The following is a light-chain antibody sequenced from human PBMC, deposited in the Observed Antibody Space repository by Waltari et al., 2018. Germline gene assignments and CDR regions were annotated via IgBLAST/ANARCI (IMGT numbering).Light chain of an antibody. CDR2: KAS. V-gene: IGKV1-5*03. Sequence: DIQMTQSPSTLSASVGDRVTITFRASQSISSWLAWYQQKPGKAPKLLIYKASTLQSGIPSRFSGSGSGTDFTLTISSLHPDDFATYYCQQYHTYWAFGQGTKVEIK. CDR3: QQYHTYWA. J-gene: IGKJ1*01. CDR1: QSISSW.